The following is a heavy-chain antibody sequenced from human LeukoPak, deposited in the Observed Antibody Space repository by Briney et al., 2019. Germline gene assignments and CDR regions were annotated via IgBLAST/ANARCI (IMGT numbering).Heavy chain of an antibody. J-gene: IGHJ4*02. CDR3: AREESGGYFDY. CDR1: GYTFSNYY. Sequence: GASVKVSCKASGYTFSNYYMHWVRQAPGQGLEWMGLINPTGTGTNYAQKFRGRVTLTRDTSTTTVYMELSSLRSEDSAVYYCAREESGGYFDYGGQGTRVTASS. CDR2: INPTGTGT. V-gene: IGHV1-46*01. D-gene: IGHD2-8*02.